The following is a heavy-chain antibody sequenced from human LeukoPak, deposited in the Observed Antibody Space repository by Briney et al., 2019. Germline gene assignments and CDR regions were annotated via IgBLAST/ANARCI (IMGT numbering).Heavy chain of an antibody. D-gene: IGHD2-15*01. J-gene: IGHJ4*02. CDR1: GGTFSSYT. V-gene: IGHV1-69*02. CDR3: AYGSENGYDDY. Sequence: SVKVSCKASGGTFSSYTISWVRQAPGQGLEWMGRIIPILGIANYAQKFQGRVTITTDESTSTAYMELSSLRSEDTAVYYCAYGSENGYDDYWGQGTLVTVSS. CDR2: IIPILGIA.